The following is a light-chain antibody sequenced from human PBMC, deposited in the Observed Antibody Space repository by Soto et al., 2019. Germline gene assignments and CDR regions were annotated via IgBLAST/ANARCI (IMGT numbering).Light chain of an antibody. CDR2: DAS. J-gene: IGKJ5*01. CDR1: QSVSSS. CDR3: QQRSDWPIT. V-gene: IGKV3-11*01. Sequence: EIVLTQSPATLSLSPGERATLSCRASQSVSSSLAWYQQKPGQAPRLLIYDASNRATGIPARFSGSGSGTDFTLTISSLEPEDSAVYYCQQRSDWPITVGQGTRLEIK.